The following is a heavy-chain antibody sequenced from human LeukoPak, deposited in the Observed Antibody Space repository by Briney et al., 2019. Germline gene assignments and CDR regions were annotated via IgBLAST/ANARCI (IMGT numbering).Heavy chain of an antibody. CDR2: MNPNSGNT. Sequence: ASVKVSCKASGYTFTSYDINWVRQATGQGLEWMGWMNPNSGNTGYAQKFQGRVTMTRNTSISTAYMELSSLRSEDTAVYYCARGPYDILTGYLRANYMDVWGKGTTVTISS. D-gene: IGHD3-9*01. CDR3: ARGPYDILTGYLRANYMDV. V-gene: IGHV1-8*01. J-gene: IGHJ6*03. CDR1: GYTFTSYD.